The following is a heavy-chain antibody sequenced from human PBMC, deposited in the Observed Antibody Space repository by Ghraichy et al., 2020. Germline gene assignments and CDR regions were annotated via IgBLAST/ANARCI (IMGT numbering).Heavy chain of an antibody. V-gene: IGHV3-23*01. Sequence: LSLTCAASGFTFRSYVMSWVRQAPGKGLEWVSAIGGSGGSTYYADSVKGRFTISRDISKNTLYLQMNSLRAEDTALYYCAKDLGNLGYFDYWGQGTLVTVSS. J-gene: IGHJ4*02. CDR3: AKDLGNLGYFDY. CDR2: IGGSGGST. D-gene: IGHD1-7*01. CDR1: GFTFRSYV.